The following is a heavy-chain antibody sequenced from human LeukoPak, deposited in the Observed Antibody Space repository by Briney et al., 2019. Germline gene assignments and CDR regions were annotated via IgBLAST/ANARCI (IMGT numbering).Heavy chain of an antibody. D-gene: IGHD2-2*02. CDR3: ARIRPIVVVPAAIQANYFDY. V-gene: IGHV3-7*01. J-gene: IGHJ4*02. CDR2: IKQDGSEK. CDR1: GFTFSSYW. Sequence: GGSLRLSCAASGFTFSSYWMSWVRQAPGKGLEWVANIKQDGSEKYYVDSVKGRFTISRDNAKNSLYLQMNSLRAEDTAVYYCARIRPIVVVPAAIQANYFDYWGQGTLVTVSS.